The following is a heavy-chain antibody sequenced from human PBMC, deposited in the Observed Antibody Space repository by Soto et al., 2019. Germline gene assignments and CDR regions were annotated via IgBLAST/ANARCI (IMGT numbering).Heavy chain of an antibody. V-gene: IGHV3-21*01. CDR3: ARDEPAGGWFDP. J-gene: IGHJ5*02. D-gene: IGHD2-2*01. Sequence: GGSLRLSCAASGVTCSSYSMNWVRQAPGKGLEWVSSISSSSSYIYYADSVKGRFTISRDNAKNSLYLQMNSLRAEDTAVYYCARDEPAGGWFDPWGQGTLVTVSS. CDR2: ISSSSSYI. CDR1: GVTCSSYS.